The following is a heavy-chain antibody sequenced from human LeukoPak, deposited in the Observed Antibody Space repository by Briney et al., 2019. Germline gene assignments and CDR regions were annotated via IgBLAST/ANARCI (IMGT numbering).Heavy chain of an antibody. J-gene: IGHJ4*02. CDR2: IRSKAYTGTT. CDR3: TRGLTGGAYFDY. D-gene: IGHD7-27*01. Sequence: GGSLRLSCTASGFTFGDYAMSWVRQAPGKGLEWVGLIRSKAYTGTTEYAASVRGRFTISRDDSKSIVDLQMTSLNIEDTAVYYCTRGLTGGAYFDYWGQGTLVTVSS. V-gene: IGHV3-49*04. CDR1: GFTFGDYA.